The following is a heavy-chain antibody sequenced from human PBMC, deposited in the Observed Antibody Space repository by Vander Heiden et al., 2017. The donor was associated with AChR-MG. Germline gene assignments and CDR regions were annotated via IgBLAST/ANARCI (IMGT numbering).Heavy chain of an antibody. CDR2: VAPIFGTA. J-gene: IGHJ4*02. CDR3: ASSYGGNWKFDY. V-gene: IGHV1-69*18. CDR1: GGTFRSYV. D-gene: IGHD2-21*01. Sequence: QVQLVQSGAEVKKPGSSVKVSCKASGGTFRSYVISWVRQAPGQGLEWMGRVAPIFGTANDAQKFQGRVTITADESTSTAYMELSSLRSKDTAVYYCASSYGGNWKFDYWGQGTLVTVPS.